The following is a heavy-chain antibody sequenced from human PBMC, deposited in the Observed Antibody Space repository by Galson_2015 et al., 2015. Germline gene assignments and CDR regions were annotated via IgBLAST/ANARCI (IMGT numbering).Heavy chain of an antibody. Sequence: MPGKGLEWMGIIYPGDSDTRYSPSFQGQVTISADKSISTAYLQWSSLKASDTAMYYCARHPHFSSWYWFDYWGQGTLVTVSS. J-gene: IGHJ4*02. V-gene: IGHV5-51*01. D-gene: IGHD6-13*01. CDR2: IYPGDSDT. CDR3: ARHPHFSSWYWFDY.